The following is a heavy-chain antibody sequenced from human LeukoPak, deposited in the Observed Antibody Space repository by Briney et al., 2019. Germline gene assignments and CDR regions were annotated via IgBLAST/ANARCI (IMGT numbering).Heavy chain of an antibody. D-gene: IGHD3-10*01. CDR2: ISGTDST. CDR3: GKGRMVRGVISYEVDY. V-gene: IGHV3-23*01. J-gene: IGHJ4*02. Sequence: GGSLRLSCAASGFTFKNYAMSWVRQAPGKGLEWVSVISGTDSTYYADSVKGRFTISRDNSKNTLYLQMNSLRDEDTAVYHCGKGRMVRGVISYEVDYWGQGTLVTVSS. CDR1: GFTFKNYA.